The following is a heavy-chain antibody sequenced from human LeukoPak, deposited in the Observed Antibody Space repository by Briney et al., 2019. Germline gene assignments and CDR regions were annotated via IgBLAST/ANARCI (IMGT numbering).Heavy chain of an antibody. CDR3: TTSWPKVREGDQ. CDR1: GFTFSDYA. CDR2: ITRYGADT. J-gene: IGHJ4*02. D-gene: IGHD3-10*01. V-gene: IGHV3-23*01. Sequence: GGSLRLSCAASGFTFSDYAMRWVRQAPGKGLEWLSEITRYGADTDYADSVKGRFTISRDNSKNTLYLQMNSLRVEDTAVYYCTTSWPKVREGDQWGQGTLVTVSS.